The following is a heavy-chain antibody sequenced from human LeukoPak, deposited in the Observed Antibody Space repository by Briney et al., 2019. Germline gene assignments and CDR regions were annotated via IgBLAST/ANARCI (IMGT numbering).Heavy chain of an antibody. CDR3: ARDYLSGGGFDY. Sequence: GGSLRLSCAASGLTLSSYELNWVRQAPGKGLEWVSYISSSGSTIYYADSVKGRFTISRDNAKNSLYLQMNSLRAEDTAVYYCARDYLSGGGFDYWGQGTLVTVSS. D-gene: IGHD3-10*01. CDR2: ISSSGSTI. V-gene: IGHV3-48*03. J-gene: IGHJ4*02. CDR1: GLTLSSYE.